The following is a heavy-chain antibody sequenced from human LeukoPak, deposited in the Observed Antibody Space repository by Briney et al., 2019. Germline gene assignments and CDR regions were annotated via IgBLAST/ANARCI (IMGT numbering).Heavy chain of an antibody. CDR1: GFTFSIYA. CDR2: ISSSSSTI. V-gene: IGHV3-48*01. Sequence: GGSLRLSCAASGFTFSIYAMNWVRQAPGKGLEWVSYISSSSSTIYYADSVKGRFTISRDNAKNSLYLQMNSLRAEDTAVYYCARGIYCSSTSCYRGDFDYWGQGTLVTVSS. J-gene: IGHJ4*02. D-gene: IGHD2-2*02. CDR3: ARGIYCSSTSCYRGDFDY.